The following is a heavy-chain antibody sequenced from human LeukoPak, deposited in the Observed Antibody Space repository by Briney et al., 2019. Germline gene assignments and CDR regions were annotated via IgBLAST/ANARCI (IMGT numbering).Heavy chain of an antibody. Sequence: GGSLRLSCVASGFTFSNFWMSWVRQAPGRGLEWVANIHPEGNEKYHVESVEGRFTISRDNAKNSLFLQMNGLRVEDTAVYYCARGDDFSGDHWGQGILVTVSS. CDR1: GFTFSNFW. V-gene: IGHV3-7*04. CDR3: ARGDDFSGDH. CDR2: IHPEGNEK. J-gene: IGHJ4*02. D-gene: IGHD1-1*01.